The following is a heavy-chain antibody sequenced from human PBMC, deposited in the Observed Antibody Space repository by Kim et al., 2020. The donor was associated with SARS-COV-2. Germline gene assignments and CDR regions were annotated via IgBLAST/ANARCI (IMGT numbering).Heavy chain of an antibody. D-gene: IGHD3-10*01. CDR1: GFTFNDYA. CDR3: AKGHGGSFYYYGLDV. Sequence: GGSLRLSCVTSGFTFNDYAMHWVRQAPGKGLEWVSGISWNGVNIGSADPLKGRFIISSDNAKKSAYLEIDSLRAEDTALYYCAKGHGGSFYYYGLDVWGKGTTVTVSS. V-gene: IGHV3-9*01. J-gene: IGHJ6*04. CDR2: ISWNGVNI.